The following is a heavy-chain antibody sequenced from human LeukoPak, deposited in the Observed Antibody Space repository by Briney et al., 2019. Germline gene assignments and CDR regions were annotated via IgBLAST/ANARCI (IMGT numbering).Heavy chain of an antibody. Sequence: SETLSLTCTVSGGSINNYYWSWIRQPPGKGLEWIGYIYYSGSTNYNPSLKSRVTISIDTSKNQFSLKLSSVTAADTAVYYCAKSSGSYYNVDFEYWGQGTLVTVSS. J-gene: IGHJ4*02. CDR3: AKSSGSYYNVDFEY. V-gene: IGHV4-59*01. CDR2: IYYSGST. D-gene: IGHD3-10*01. CDR1: GGSINNYY.